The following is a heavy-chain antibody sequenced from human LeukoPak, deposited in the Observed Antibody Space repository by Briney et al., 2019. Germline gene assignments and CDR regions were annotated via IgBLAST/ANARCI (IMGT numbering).Heavy chain of an antibody. CDR2: INPNSGGT. CDR1: GYTFTGYY. CDR3: ARTDDSSGYYPFDY. Sequence: ASVKVSCKASGYTFTGYYMHWVRQAPGQGLEWMGWINPNSGGTNYAQKFQGRVTMTRDTSISTAYMELSRLRSDDTAVYYCARTDDSSGYYPFDYWGQGTLVTVSS. V-gene: IGHV1-2*02. J-gene: IGHJ4*02. D-gene: IGHD3-22*01.